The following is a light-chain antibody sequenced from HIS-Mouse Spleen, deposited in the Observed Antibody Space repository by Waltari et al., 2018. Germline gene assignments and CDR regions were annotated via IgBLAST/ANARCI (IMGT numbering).Light chain of an antibody. CDR1: SSNIGSNT. CDR2: SNN. Sequence: QSVLTQPPSASGTPGQRVTISCSGSSSNIGSNTVNWYQQHPGTAPKLLFYSNNPRPSGVPDRFSGSKSGTSASLAISGLQSEDEADYYCAAWDDSLNGNYVFGTGTKVTVL. J-gene: IGLJ1*01. V-gene: IGLV1-44*01. CDR3: AAWDDSLNGNYV.